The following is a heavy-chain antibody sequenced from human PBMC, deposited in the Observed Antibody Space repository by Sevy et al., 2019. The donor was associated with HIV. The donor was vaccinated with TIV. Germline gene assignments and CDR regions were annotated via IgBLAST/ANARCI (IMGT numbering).Heavy chain of an antibody. D-gene: IGHD6-13*01. V-gene: IGHV3-72*01. Sequence: GGSLRLSCVASGFTFSDHYMEWVRQAPGKGLEWVGRTRNKADGYTTEYAASVKGRFTISRDESKNSLYVQMNSLKAEDTAVYYSATHAGIAAAGRGFDYWGQGTLVTVSS. CDR3: ATHAGIAAAGRGFDY. J-gene: IGHJ4*02. CDR1: GFTFSDHY. CDR2: TRNKADGYTT.